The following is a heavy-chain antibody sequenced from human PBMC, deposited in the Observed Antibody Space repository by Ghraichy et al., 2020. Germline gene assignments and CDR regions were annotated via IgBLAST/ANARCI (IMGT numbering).Heavy chain of an antibody. J-gene: IGHJ5*02. CDR1: GFPFKRYA. Sequence: GGSLRLSCAASGFPFKRYAMTWVRQAPGKGLELVSFISHRSDTAHYADSVRGRFTISRDNAKNSLYLQMNNLRHEDTAVYYCAREVWEGYCSGTRCSDGYDPWGQGTLVTVAS. V-gene: IGHV3-48*02. CDR3: AREVWEGYCSGTRCSDGYDP. D-gene: IGHD2-2*01. CDR2: ISHRSDTA.